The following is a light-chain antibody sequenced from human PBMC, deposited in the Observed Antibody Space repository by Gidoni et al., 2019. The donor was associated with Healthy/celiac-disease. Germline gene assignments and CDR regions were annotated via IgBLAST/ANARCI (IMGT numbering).Light chain of an antibody. CDR1: QSISSY. Sequence: DIQMTQYPSSLSASVGDRVTITCRASQSISSYLNLYQQKPGKAPKLLIYAASSLQSGVPSRFSGSGSGTDFTLTISSLQPEDFATYYCQQSYSTPLYTFGQGTKLEIK. J-gene: IGKJ2*01. V-gene: IGKV1-39*01. CDR3: QQSYSTPLYT. CDR2: AAS.